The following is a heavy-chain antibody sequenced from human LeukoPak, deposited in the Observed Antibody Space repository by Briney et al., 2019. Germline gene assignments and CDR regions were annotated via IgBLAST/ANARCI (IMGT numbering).Heavy chain of an antibody. V-gene: IGHV3-23*01. CDR2: ISDSGDYT. Sequence: GGSLRLSCAGSGFTLSSYAMSWVRQAPGQGLEWVSVISDSGDYTSYADSVRGRFTISRDNSRNTLYLQMISLRPEDTAVYYCAKGTFIGKYCTNGVCSPFDYWGQGTLVTVSS. CDR1: GFTLSSYA. D-gene: IGHD2-8*01. CDR3: AKGTFIGKYCTNGVCSPFDY. J-gene: IGHJ4*02.